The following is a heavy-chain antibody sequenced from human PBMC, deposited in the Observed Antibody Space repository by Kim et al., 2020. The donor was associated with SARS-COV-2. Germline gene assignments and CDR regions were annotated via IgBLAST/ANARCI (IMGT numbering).Heavy chain of an antibody. Sequence: FTISRDNSKNTLYLQMNSLRAEDTAVYYCARGFIGVVPDAIDIYYYGMDVWGQGTTVTVSS. V-gene: IGHV3-30*01. D-gene: IGHD2-2*01. CDR3: ARGFIGVVPDAIDIYYYGMDV. J-gene: IGHJ6*02.